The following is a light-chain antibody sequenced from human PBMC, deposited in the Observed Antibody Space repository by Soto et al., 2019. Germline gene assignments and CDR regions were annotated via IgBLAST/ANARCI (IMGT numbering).Light chain of an antibody. J-gene: IGLJ2*01. V-gene: IGLV1-51*01. CDR3: GTWDIGLSVR. CDR2: DNN. CDR1: SSNIGNNY. Sequence: QSVLTQPPSVSAAPGQKVTISCSGSSSNIGNNYVSWYQQLPGTAPKLLIYDNNKRPSGIPDRFSGSKSGTSATLGITGLQTGDEADYYCGTWDIGLSVRFGGGTKLTVL.